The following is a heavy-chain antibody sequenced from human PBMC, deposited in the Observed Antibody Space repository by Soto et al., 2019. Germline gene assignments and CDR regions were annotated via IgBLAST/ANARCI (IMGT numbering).Heavy chain of an antibody. D-gene: IGHD4-17*01. CDR3: ARTDYGDYMDYYYGMDV. Sequence: SETLSLTCTVSVGSISSYYWIWIRQPPGKGLEWIGYIYYSGSTNYNPSLKSRVTISVDTSKNQFSLKLSSVTAADTAVYYCARTDYGDYMDYYYGMDVWGQGTTVTVSS. V-gene: IGHV4-59*01. CDR1: VGSISSYY. J-gene: IGHJ6*02. CDR2: IYYSGST.